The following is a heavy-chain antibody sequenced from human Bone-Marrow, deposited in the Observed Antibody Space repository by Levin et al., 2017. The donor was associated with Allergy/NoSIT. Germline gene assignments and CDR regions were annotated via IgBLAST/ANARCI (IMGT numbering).Heavy chain of an antibody. J-gene: IGHJ6*03. CDR1: GYTFTNYW. V-gene: IGHV5-51*01. D-gene: IGHD2-15*01. Sequence: GESLKISCKGSGYTFTNYWIGWVRQMPGKGLEWMGIIHPGDSDIRYSPSFQGQVIISADKSTSTAYLQWSSLKASDTAMYYCARRVSATHNIYYYMDVWGKGTTVIVSS. CDR3: ARRVSATHNIYYYMDV. CDR2: IHPGDSDI.